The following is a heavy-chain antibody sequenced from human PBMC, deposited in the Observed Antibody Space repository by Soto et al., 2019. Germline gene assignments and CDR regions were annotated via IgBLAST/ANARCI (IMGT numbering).Heavy chain of an antibody. CDR3: ARGQYCSGGSCYSEYYYMDV. V-gene: IGHV1-8*01. J-gene: IGHJ6*03. D-gene: IGHD2-15*01. CDR2: MNPNSGNT. CDR1: GYTFTSYD. Sequence: ASVKVSCKASGYTFTSYDINWVRQATGQGLEWMGWMNPNSGNTGYAQKFQGRVTMTRNTSISTAYMELSSLRSEDTAVYYCARGQYCSGGSCYSEYYYMDVWGKGTTVTVSS.